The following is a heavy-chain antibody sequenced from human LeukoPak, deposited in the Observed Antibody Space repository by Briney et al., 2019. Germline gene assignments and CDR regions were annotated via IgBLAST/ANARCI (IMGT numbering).Heavy chain of an antibody. CDR2: IKGDGST. J-gene: IGHJ1*01. V-gene: IGHV3-74*01. Sequence: GGSLRPSCAASGFTFSSYWMHWVRQAPGKGLVWVSRIKGDGSTNYADSVKGRFTISRDNAKNTVSLQMNSLRAEDTGVYYCARAPSEIGGYYPEYFRHWGQGTLVTVSS. CDR1: GFTFSSYW. CDR3: ARAPSEIGGYYPEYFRH. D-gene: IGHD3-22*01.